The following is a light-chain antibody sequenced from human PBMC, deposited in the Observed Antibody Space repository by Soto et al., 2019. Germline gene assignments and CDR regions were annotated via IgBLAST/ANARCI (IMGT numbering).Light chain of an antibody. Sequence: QSVLTQPASVSGSPGQSITISSTGTSSDVGGYNYVSWYQQHPGKAPKLMIYEVSNRPSGVSNRFSGSKSGNTASLTISGLQAEDEADYYCSSYTSSSTPWVFGGGTTVTVL. J-gene: IGLJ3*02. CDR2: EVS. V-gene: IGLV2-14*01. CDR3: SSYTSSSTPWV. CDR1: SSDVGGYNY.